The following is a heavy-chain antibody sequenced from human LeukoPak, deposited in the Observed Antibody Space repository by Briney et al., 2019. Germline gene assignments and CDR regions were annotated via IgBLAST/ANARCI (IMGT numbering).Heavy chain of an antibody. D-gene: IGHD5-18*01. V-gene: IGHV3-48*01. CDR3: AKDRTGYSYGYFLSP. Sequence: GGSLRLSCAASGFAFSSYNMNWVRQAPGKGLEWISYIGSSGSPTHYADSVKGRFTISRDNSKNTLYLQMNSLRAEDTAVYYCAKDRTGYSYGYFLSPWGQGTLVTVSS. J-gene: IGHJ5*02. CDR1: GFAFSSYN. CDR2: IGSSGSPT.